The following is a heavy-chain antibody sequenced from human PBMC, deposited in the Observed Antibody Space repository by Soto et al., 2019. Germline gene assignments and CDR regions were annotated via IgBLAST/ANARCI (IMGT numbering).Heavy chain of an antibody. CDR1: GFTFSTYT. CDR2: IAYDGSNK. Sequence: HVHLVESGGGVVQPGRSLRLSCTASGFTFSTYTMHWVRQAPGKGLEWVAVIAYDGSNKYYADSVKGRFTISRDNSLYLQMSSLRPEDTAVYYCARGGGSSDFDYWGQGTLVTVSS. J-gene: IGHJ4*02. V-gene: IGHV3-30*04. CDR3: ARGGGSSDFDY. D-gene: IGHD1-26*01.